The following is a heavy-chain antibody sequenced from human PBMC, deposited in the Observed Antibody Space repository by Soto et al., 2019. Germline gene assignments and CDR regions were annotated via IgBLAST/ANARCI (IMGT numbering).Heavy chain of an antibody. V-gene: IGHV4-59*01. CDR3: ARRGYGPGFPYYYGMDV. D-gene: IGHD3-10*01. Sequence: SETLSLTCTVSGGSMSSYYWSWIRQPPGKGLERIGYIYYSGSTNYNPSHKSRDNKSVDTPKNQFSLKLCSVTAADTAVYYCARRGYGPGFPYYYGMDVWGQGTTVTVS. CDR2: IYYSGST. CDR1: GGSMSSYY. J-gene: IGHJ6*02.